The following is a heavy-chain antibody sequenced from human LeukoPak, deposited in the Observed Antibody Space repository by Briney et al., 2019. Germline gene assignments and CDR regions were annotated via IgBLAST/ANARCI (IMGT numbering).Heavy chain of an antibody. CDR1: GFTFSSYW. V-gene: IGHV3-23*01. CDR3: AKDPWGSGGYFDY. CDR2: ISGSGADT. D-gene: IGHD7-27*01. Sequence: GGSLRLSCAASGFTFSSYWMHWVRQAPGKGLEWVSAISGSGADTYYADSVKGRFTTFRDNSKNTVYLRMNSLRAEDTAIYYCAKDPWGSGGYFDYWGQGTLVTVSS. J-gene: IGHJ4*02.